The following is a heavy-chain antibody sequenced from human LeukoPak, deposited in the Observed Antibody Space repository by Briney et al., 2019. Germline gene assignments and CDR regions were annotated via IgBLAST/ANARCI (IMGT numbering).Heavy chain of an antibody. Sequence: GGSLRLSCVASGFTFSSYGMSWVRQAPGKGLEWVSGISGSGGSTYYADSVKGRFTISRDNSKNTLYLHMNSLGVEDTAVYYCARAYGTNGYYQLPINYWGQGTLVTVSS. CDR2: ISGSGGST. J-gene: IGHJ4*02. V-gene: IGHV3-23*01. D-gene: IGHD3-22*01. CDR1: GFTFSSYG. CDR3: ARAYGTNGYYQLPINY.